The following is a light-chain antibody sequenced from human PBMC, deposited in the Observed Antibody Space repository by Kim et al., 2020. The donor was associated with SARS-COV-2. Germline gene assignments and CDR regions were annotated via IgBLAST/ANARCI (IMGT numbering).Light chain of an antibody. J-gene: IGKJ2*01. CDR1: QDINNY. CDR3: QKYNSAPYT. V-gene: IGKV1-27*01. CDR2: AAS. Sequence: SAPVGERVTISCRASQDINNYLVWYQEKPGKVPKLLIYAASDLQSGVPSRFSGSGAGTDFTLTISSLQPEDAATYYCQKYNSAPYTFGQGTKLEI.